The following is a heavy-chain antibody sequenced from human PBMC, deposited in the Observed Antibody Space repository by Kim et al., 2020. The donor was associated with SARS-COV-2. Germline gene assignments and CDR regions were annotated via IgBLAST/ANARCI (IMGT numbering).Heavy chain of an antibody. Sequence: GGSLRLSCAASGFTLSSAWMHWVRQAPGKGLEWVGRIKRVSNGGTTDFAAPVKDRFSISRDDSKNTMYLQMNSLITDDTAVYYCTGDQGWGQGTLVTVSS. V-gene: IGHV3-15*01. CDR1: GFTLSSAW. CDR2: IKRVSNGGTT. CDR3: TGDQG. J-gene: IGHJ4*02.